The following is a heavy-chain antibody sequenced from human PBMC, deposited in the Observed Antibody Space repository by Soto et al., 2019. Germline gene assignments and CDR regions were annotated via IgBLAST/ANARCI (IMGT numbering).Heavy chain of an antibody. J-gene: IGHJ6*02. Sequence: PGGSLILSCAASGFPFSSYSVNWVRQAPGKGLEWVSYISSSSSTIYYADSVKGRFTISRDNAKNSLYLQMNSLRDEDTAVYYCASTFRNPPLYYYYGMDVWGQGTTVTVSS. V-gene: IGHV3-48*02. CDR2: ISSSSSTI. CDR3: ASTFRNPPLYYYYGMDV. CDR1: GFPFSSYS.